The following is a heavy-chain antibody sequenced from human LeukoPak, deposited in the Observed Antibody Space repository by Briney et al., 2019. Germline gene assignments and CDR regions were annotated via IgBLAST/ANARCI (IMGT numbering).Heavy chain of an antibody. V-gene: IGHV1-69*01. CDR1: GGTFSSYA. J-gene: IGHJ4*02. CDR2: IIPIFGTA. D-gene: IGHD6-19*01. CDR3: ARARLGGIAVAGTHNFDY. Sequence: SVKVSCKASGGTFSSYAISWVRQAPGQGLEWMGGIIPIFGTANYAQKFQGRVTITADESTSTAYMELSSLRSEDTAVYYCARARLGGIAVAGTHNFDYWGQGTLVTVSS.